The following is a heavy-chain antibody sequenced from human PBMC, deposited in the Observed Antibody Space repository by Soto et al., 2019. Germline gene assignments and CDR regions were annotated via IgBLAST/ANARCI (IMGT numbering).Heavy chain of an antibody. D-gene: IGHD3-22*01. J-gene: IGHJ4*02. Sequence: ASVKVSCKTSGYTFTAYGLAWLRQAPGQRPEWMGWVSTNDDRTNYARKFQGRATMTTDRSTTTTSMELRSLGTGDTAVYYCARELNTESSAYYSFAFWGQGTLVTVSS. CDR2: VSTNDDRT. CDR1: GYTFTAYG. CDR3: ARELNTESSAYYSFAF. V-gene: IGHV1-18*01.